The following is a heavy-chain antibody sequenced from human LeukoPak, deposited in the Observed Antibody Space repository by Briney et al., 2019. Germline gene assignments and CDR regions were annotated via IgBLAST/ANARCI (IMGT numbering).Heavy chain of an antibody. CDR3: AREGVRGLVPFDN. CDR1: GASVNSGGNY. D-gene: IGHD3-10*01. J-gene: IGHJ4*02. V-gene: IGHV4-31*03. Sequence: SETLSLTCTVSGASVNSGGNYWSWIRQHPGKGLEWIDYIYYTGSTHYNPSLKSRVTISLGTSKNQFSLRVTSVTAADTAVYYCAREGVRGLVPFDNWGQGTLVTVSS. CDR2: IYYTGST.